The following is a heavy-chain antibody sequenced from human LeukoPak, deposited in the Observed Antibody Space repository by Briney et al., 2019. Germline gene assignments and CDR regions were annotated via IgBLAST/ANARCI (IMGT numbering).Heavy chain of an antibody. CDR1: GFTISSNS. D-gene: IGHD4/OR15-4a*01. V-gene: IGHV3-53*01. Sequence: PGGSLRLSCTVSGFTISSNSMSWVRQAPGKGLEWVSFIYSDNTHYSYSVKGRFTISRDNCKNTLYLQMNSLRAEDTAVYYCARRAGAYSHPYDYWGQGTLVTVSS. CDR2: IYSDNT. CDR3: ARRAGAYSHPYDY. J-gene: IGHJ4*02.